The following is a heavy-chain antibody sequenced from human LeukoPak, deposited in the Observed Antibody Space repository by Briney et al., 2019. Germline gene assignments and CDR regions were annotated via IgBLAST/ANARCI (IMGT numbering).Heavy chain of an antibody. V-gene: IGHV4-39*07. CDR3: ARAPTGDYDPFSFDY. J-gene: IGHJ4*02. Sequence: SETLSLTCTVSGGSISSSSYYWGWIRQPPGKGLEWIGSIYYSGSTYYNPSLKSRVTISVDTSKNQFSLKLSSVTAADTAVYYCARAPTGDYDPFSFDYWGQGTLVTVSS. CDR2: IYYSGST. CDR1: GGSISSSSYY. D-gene: IGHD4-17*01.